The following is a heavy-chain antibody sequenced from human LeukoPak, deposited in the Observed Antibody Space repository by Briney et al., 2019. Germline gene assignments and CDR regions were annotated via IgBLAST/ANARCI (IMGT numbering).Heavy chain of an antibody. CDR3: ARDPGWDYYDSSGYYWYYMDV. D-gene: IGHD3-22*01. V-gene: IGHV3-48*03. CDR1: GFTFSSYE. J-gene: IGHJ6*03. CDR2: ISKSGSPT. Sequence: TGGSLRLSCAASGFTFSSYEMNWVRQAPGKGLECISYISKSGSPTYYADSVKGRFTISRDNSKNTLYLQMGSLRAEDMAVYYCARDPGWDYYDSSGYYWYYMDVWGKGTTVTVSS.